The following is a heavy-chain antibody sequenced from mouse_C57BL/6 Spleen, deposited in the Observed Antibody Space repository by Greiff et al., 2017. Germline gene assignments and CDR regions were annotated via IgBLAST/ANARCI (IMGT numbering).Heavy chain of an antibody. V-gene: IGHV14-4*01. J-gene: IGHJ2*01. CDR3: TTWTAGYFDY. CDR2: IDPENGDT. CDR1: GFNIKDDY. Sequence: EVQLQQSGAELVRPGASVKLSCTASGFNIKDDYMHWVKQRPEQGLEWIGWIDPENGDTEYASKFQGKATITADTASNTAYLQLSSLTSEDTAVYYCTTWTAGYFDYWGQGTTLTVSS.